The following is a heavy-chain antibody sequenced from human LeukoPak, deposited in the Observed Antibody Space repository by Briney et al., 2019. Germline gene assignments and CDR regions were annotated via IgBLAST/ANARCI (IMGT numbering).Heavy chain of an antibody. CDR2: IYYSGST. D-gene: IGHD6-13*01. V-gene: IGHV4-59*01. J-gene: IGHJ6*02. CDR1: GGSISSYY. Sequence: SETLSLTCTVSGGSISSYYWSWIRQPPGKGLEWIGYIYYSGSTNYNPSLKSRVTISVDTSKNQFSLKLSSVTAADTAVYYCARDLGIAAIQDYGMDVWGQGTTVTVSS. CDR3: ARDLGIAAIQDYGMDV.